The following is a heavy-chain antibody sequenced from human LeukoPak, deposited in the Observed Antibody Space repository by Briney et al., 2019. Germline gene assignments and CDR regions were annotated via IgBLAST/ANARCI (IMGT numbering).Heavy chain of an antibody. CDR2: ISGSGGST. CDR1: GFTFSSYA. Sequence: GGSLRLSCAASGFTFSSYAMSWVRQAPGKGLEWVSAISGSGGSTYYADSVKGRFTISRDNSKNTLYLQMNSLRAEDTAVYYCAKDPYPYDILTGYYAPYYYGMDVWGQGTTVTVSS. J-gene: IGHJ6*02. V-gene: IGHV3-23*01. CDR3: AKDPYPYDILTGYYAPYYYGMDV. D-gene: IGHD3-9*01.